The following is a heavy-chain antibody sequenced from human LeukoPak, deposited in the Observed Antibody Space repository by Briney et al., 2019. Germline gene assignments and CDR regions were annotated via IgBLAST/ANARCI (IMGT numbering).Heavy chain of an antibody. CDR3: ARERTSGWDAFDF. V-gene: IGHV3-74*01. CDR2: INSVGSST. Sequence: GSLRLSCAASGFTFSSFWMHWVRQAPGKGLVWVSRINSVGSSTSYADSVKGRFTISRDNAKNTLYLQMNSLRAEDTAVCYCARERTSGWDAFDFWGRGTLVTVSS. CDR1: GFTFSSFW. J-gene: IGHJ4*02. D-gene: IGHD6-19*01.